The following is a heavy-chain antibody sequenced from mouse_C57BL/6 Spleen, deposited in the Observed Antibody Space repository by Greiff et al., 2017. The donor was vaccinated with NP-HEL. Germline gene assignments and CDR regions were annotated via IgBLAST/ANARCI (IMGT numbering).Heavy chain of an antibody. D-gene: IGHD1-1*01. CDR2: IDPSDSET. CDR1: GYTFTSYW. V-gene: IGHV1-52*01. CDR3: AATVVGMDY. Sequence: QVQLKQPGAELVRPGSSVKLSCKASGYTFTSYWMHWVKQRPIQGLEWIGNIDPSDSETHYNQKFKDKATLTVDKSSSTAYMQLSSLTSEDSAVYYCAATVVGMDYWGQGTSVTVSS. J-gene: IGHJ4*01.